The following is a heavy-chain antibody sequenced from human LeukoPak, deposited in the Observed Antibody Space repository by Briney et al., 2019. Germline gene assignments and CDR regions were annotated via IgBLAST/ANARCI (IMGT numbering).Heavy chain of an antibody. CDR1: GFTFSSYG. CDR3: ARDRGSGSYYQSY. CDR2: IWYDGGNK. Sequence: GGSLRLSCAASGFTFSSYGMHWVRQAPGRGLGWGAVIWYDGGNKYYADAVKGRFTISRDNSKNTLYLQMNSLRAEDTAVYYCARDRGSGSYYQSYWGQGTLVTVSS. V-gene: IGHV3-33*01. D-gene: IGHD3-10*01. J-gene: IGHJ4*02.